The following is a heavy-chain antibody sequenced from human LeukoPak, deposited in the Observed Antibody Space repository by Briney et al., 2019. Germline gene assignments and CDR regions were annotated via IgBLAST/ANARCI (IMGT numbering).Heavy chain of an antibody. D-gene: IGHD2-2*01. CDR1: GFTFSSYA. CDR3: AKPPDLYCSSTSCHDY. CDR2: ISGSGGST. J-gene: IGHJ4*02. Sequence: GSLRLSCAASGFTFSSYAMSWVRQAPGKGLEWVSAISGSGGSTYYADSVKGRFTISRDNSKNTLYLQMNSLRAEDTAVYYCAKPPDLYCSSTSCHDYWGRGTLVTVSS. V-gene: IGHV3-23*01.